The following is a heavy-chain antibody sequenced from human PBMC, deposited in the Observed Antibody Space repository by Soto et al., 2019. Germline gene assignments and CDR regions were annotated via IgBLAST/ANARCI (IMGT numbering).Heavy chain of an antibody. D-gene: IGHD2-8*02. Sequence: SEPLSLTCSVSGASIAGSSYWSFIRQPAGKGLEWIGRFSLSGTTNYSPSLRSRVTMSADVSKNQFSLRLTSVTAADTALYYCARGMTPPGAPAWYYFDSWGQGTLVTVSS. CDR2: FSLSGTT. CDR1: GASIAGSSY. V-gene: IGHV4-4*07. J-gene: IGHJ4*02. CDR3: ARGMTPPGAPAWYYFDS.